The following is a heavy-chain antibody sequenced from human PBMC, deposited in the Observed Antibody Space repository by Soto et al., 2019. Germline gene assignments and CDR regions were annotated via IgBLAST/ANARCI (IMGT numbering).Heavy chain of an antibody. CDR3: ARELPVLRYFDWLSKYYFDY. CDR1: GYSISSGYY. Sequence: PSETLSLTCAVSGYSISSGYYWGWIRQPPGKGLEWIGSIYHSGSTYYNPSLKSRVTISVDTSKNQFSLKLSSVTAADTAVYYCARELPVLRYFDWLSKYYFDYWGQGTLVTVSS. V-gene: IGHV4-38-2*02. D-gene: IGHD3-9*01. CDR2: IYHSGST. J-gene: IGHJ4*02.